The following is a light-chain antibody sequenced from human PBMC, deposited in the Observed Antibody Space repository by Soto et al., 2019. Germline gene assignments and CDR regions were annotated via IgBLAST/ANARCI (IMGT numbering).Light chain of an antibody. J-gene: IGKJ4*01. CDR3: QQSNSFPRT. Sequence: DIQMTQSPSVVSASLGDRVTIICRPSQAVSTWLAWYQQKPGDAPKLLIYAASTLQSGVPSRFRGSGSGTDFTLTIRSLQTEDFATYYCQQSNSFPRTFGGGTKVDIK. CDR1: QAVSTW. V-gene: IGKV1-12*01. CDR2: AAS.